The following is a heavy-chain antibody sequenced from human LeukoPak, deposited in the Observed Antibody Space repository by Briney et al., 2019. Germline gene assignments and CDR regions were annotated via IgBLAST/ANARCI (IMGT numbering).Heavy chain of an antibody. V-gene: IGHV4-34*01. CDR2: INHSGST. Sequence: PSETLSLTCAVYGGSFSGYYWSWIRQPPGKGLEWIGEINHSGSTNYNPSLKSRVTISVDTSKNQFSLKLSSVTAADTAVYYCARARWLLLLTNWFDPWGQGTLVTVSS. J-gene: IGHJ5*02. CDR1: GGSFSGYY. CDR3: ARARWLLLLTNWFDP. D-gene: IGHD3-22*01.